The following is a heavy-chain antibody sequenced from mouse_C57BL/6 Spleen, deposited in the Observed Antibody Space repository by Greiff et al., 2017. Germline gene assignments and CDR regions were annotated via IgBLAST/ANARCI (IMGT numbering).Heavy chain of an antibody. J-gene: IGHJ3*01. Sequence: QVQLQQPGAELVKPGASVKLSCKASGYTFTSYWMQWVKQGPGQGLEWIGEIDPSASYTNYNQKFKGKATLTVDTSSSTAYMQLSSLTSEDSAVYYCARWGDSPWFAYWGQGTLVTVSA. CDR3: ARWGDSPWFAY. CDR1: GYTFTSYW. V-gene: IGHV1-50*01. CDR2: IDPSASYT.